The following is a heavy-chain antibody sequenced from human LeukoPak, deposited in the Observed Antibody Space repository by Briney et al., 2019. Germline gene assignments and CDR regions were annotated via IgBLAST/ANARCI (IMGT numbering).Heavy chain of an antibody. CDR1: GYTFTSYG. CDR3: ARLGYCSSTSCRRFDP. D-gene: IGHD2-2*01. V-gene: IGHV1-18*04. CDR2: NSAYNGNT. Sequence: ASVKVSCKASGYTFTSYGISWVRQAPGQGLEWMGWNSAYNGNTNYAQKLQGRVTMTTDTSTSTAYMELRSLRSDDTAVYYCARLGYCSSTSCRRFDPWGQGTLVTVSS. J-gene: IGHJ5*02.